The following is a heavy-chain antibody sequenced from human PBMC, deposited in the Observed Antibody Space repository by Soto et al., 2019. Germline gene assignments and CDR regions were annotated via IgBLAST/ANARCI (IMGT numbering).Heavy chain of an antibody. Sequence: GESLKISCKGSGYSFTSYWISWVRQMPGKGLEWMGRIDPSDSYTNYSPSFQGHVTLSADKSISTASLQWSSLKASDTAMYYFVSVIVVVPAAIDPYYYYGMDVWGQGTTVTVSS. CDR2: IDPSDSYT. CDR1: GYSFTSYW. V-gene: IGHV5-10-1*01. J-gene: IGHJ6*02. CDR3: VSVIVVVPAAIDPYYYYGMDV. D-gene: IGHD2-2*01.